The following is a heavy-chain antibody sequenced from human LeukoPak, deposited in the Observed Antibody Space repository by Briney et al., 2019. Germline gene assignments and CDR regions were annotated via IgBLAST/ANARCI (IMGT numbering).Heavy chain of an antibody. J-gene: IGHJ3*02. V-gene: IGHV3-11*01. Sequence: GGSLRHSCAVSGFTFSDHYMSWIRQAPGKGLEWVSYISGSSSGIYSADSVRGRFTISRDNAKNSLYLQMKSLSAEDTAVYYCARGLRGATNAFDIWGQGTMVTVSS. CDR1: GFTFSDHY. CDR3: ARGLRGATNAFDI. CDR2: ISGSSSGI. D-gene: IGHD1-26*01.